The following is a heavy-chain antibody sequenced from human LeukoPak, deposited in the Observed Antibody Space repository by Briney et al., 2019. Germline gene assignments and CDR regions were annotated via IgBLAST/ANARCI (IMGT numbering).Heavy chain of an antibody. CDR1: GYTFTGYF. CDR3: ARIAAAMFLNY. J-gene: IGHJ4*02. D-gene: IGHD6-6*01. Sequence: GASVKVSCKASGYTFTGYFIHWVRQAPGQGLEWMGWISPNSGGTNYAQKFQGRVTMTRDTSISSAFMELSRLKSDDTAVYYCARIAAAMFLNYWGQGTLVTVSS. V-gene: IGHV1-2*02. CDR2: ISPNSGGT.